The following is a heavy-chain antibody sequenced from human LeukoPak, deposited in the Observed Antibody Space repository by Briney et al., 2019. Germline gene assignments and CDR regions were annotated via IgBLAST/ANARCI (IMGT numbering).Heavy chain of an antibody. D-gene: IGHD4-17*01. CDR3: AKLGGDYHYFYYYMDV. V-gene: IGHV3-64*01. Sequence: GGSLRLSCAASGFTFSRYAMHWVRQAPGKGLEYVSAISSNGGSTYYANSVKGRFTISRDNSKNTLYLQMGSLRGEDMAVYYCAKLGGDYHYFYYYMDVWGTGTTVTISS. CDR1: GFTFSRYA. J-gene: IGHJ6*03. CDR2: ISSNGGST.